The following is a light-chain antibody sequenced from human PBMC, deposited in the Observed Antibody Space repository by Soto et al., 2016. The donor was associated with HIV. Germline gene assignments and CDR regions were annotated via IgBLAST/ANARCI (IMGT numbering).Light chain of an antibody. Sequence: DIQMTQSPSSLSASVGDRVTITCRASQSIASYLSWYQQKPGKAPKLLIYAASTLQSGVPSRFRGSGSGTDFTLTINSLQPEDFATYYCQQSYSTPDTFGQGTKLEIK. CDR3: QQSYSTPDT. CDR2: AAS. J-gene: IGKJ2*01. V-gene: IGKV1-39*01. CDR1: QSIASY.